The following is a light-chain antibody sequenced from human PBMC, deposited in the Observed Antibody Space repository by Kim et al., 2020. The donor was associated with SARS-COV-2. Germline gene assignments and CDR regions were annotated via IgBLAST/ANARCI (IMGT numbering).Light chain of an antibody. Sequence: EIVLTQSPATLSLSPGERATLSCRAGQSVGTFLAWYQQRLGQAPRLLIYDASNRAAGVPARFSASGSGTDFTLTISSLEPDDFAVYYCQQRYSWPRTFGQGTKVDIK. V-gene: IGKV3-11*01. CDR1: QSVGTF. CDR3: QQRYSWPRT. CDR2: DAS. J-gene: IGKJ1*01.